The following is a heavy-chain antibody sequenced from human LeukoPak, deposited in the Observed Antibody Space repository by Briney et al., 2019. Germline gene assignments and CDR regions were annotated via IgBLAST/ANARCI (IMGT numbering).Heavy chain of an antibody. V-gene: IGHV1-2*02. CDR2: INPNSGGT. Sequence: ASVKVSCKASGYTFTGYYMHWVRQAPGQGLEWMGWINPNSGGTNYAQKFQGRVTMTRDTSISTAYMELSRLRSDDTAVYYCATTKRYSSSWFPFDYWGQGTLVTVSS. CDR3: ATTKRYSSSWFPFDY. CDR1: GYTFTGYY. J-gene: IGHJ4*02. D-gene: IGHD6-13*01.